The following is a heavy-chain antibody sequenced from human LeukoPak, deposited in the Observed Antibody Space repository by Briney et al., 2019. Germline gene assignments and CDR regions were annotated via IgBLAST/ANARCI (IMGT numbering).Heavy chain of an antibody. V-gene: IGHV3-48*01. CDR3: ARVLHKRNYDSTTYYGY. D-gene: IGHD3-22*01. CDR2: ISSSSSTI. J-gene: IGHJ4*02. Sequence: GGSLRLSCVASGFTLSSYSMNWVRQPAGKGREWVSYISSSSSTIYYADSVKGRFTISRDNAKNSLYLQMNSLRAEDTAVYYCARVLHKRNYDSTTYYGYWGQGTLVTVSS. CDR1: GFTLSSYS.